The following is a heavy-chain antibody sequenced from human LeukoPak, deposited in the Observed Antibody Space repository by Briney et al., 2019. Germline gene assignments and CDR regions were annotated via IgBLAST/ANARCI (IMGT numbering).Heavy chain of an antibody. Sequence: PSQTLSLTCTVSGGSISSGDYYWSWIRQPPGKGLEWIGYIYYSGSTYYNPSLKSRVTISVDTSKNQFSLKLTSVTAADTAVYYCARVTYDSSGKDYWGQGTLVTVSS. V-gene: IGHV4-30-4*08. CDR2: IYYSGST. CDR3: ARVTYDSSGKDY. J-gene: IGHJ4*02. CDR1: GGSISSGDYY. D-gene: IGHD3-22*01.